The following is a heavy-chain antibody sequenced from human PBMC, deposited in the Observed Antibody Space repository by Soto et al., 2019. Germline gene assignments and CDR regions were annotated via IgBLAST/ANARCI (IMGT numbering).Heavy chain of an antibody. D-gene: IGHD6-13*01. V-gene: IGHV3-30*04. Sequence: QVQLVESGGGVVQPGKSLRLSCAASGFTFSNYAIHWVRQPPGKGLEWLAVISYDGRNSYYADSVKGRFTISRDNSKNXLYLQMNNLRADDTAVYHCARDQAQQLAHGGWFDPWGQGTLVTVSS. CDR2: ISYDGRNS. CDR1: GFTFSNYA. J-gene: IGHJ5*02. CDR3: ARDQAQQLAHGGWFDP.